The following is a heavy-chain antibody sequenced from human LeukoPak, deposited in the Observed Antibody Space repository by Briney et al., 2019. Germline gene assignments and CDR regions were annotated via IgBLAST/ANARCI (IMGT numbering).Heavy chain of an antibody. J-gene: IGHJ5*02. V-gene: IGHV3-49*03. CDR3: TRETTDSSSWPNNWFDP. Sequence: GGSLRLSCTASGFTFGGYAMSWFRQAPGKGLEWVGFIRSKAYGGTTEYAASVKGRSTISRDDSKSIAYLQMNSLKTEDTAVYYCTRETTDSSSWPNNWFDPWGQGTLVTVSS. CDR2: IRSKAYGGTT. CDR1: GFTFGGYA. D-gene: IGHD6-13*01.